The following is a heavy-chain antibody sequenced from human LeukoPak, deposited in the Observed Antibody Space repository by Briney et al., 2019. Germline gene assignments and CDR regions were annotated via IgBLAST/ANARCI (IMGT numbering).Heavy chain of an antibody. D-gene: IGHD3-3*01. CDR3: AREGITIFGVALYYFDY. Sequence: PGGSLRLSCAASGFTFSSYSMNWVRQAPGKGLEWVSSISSSSSYIYYADSVKGRFTISRDNAKNTLYLQMNSLRAEDTAVYYCAREGITIFGVALYYFDYWGQGTLVTVSS. V-gene: IGHV3-21*01. J-gene: IGHJ4*02. CDR1: GFTFSSYS. CDR2: ISSSSSYI.